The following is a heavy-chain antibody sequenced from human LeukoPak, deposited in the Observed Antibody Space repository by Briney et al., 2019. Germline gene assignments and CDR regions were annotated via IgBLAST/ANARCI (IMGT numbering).Heavy chain of an antibody. CDR1: TFTFNNYA. CDR3: AIGDGLGELSSSFHY. Sequence: GGSLRLSCAASTFTFNNYAMHWVRQAPGKGLEWVAVISYDGSKKYYADSVKGRFTISRDNSKNMLYLQVNSLRPEDTAVYYCAIGDGLGELSSSFHYWGQGTLVTVSS. V-gene: IGHV3-30*04. J-gene: IGHJ4*02. D-gene: IGHD3-16*02. CDR2: ISYDGSKK.